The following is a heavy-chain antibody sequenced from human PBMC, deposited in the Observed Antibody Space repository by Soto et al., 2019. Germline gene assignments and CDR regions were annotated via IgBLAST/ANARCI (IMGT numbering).Heavy chain of an antibody. J-gene: IGHJ6*02. D-gene: IGHD7-27*01. V-gene: IGHV4-31*03. Sequence: SETLSLTCKVSGGAIDRGGYYWCWIRQHPGKGLEWIGHIYYTGSAYYKPPLKSRVSMSIDTSQNQFSLELISVTAADTAVYYCARVGTSYARRGLDVWGQGTTVTVSS. CDR2: IYYTGSA. CDR3: ARVGTSYARRGLDV. CDR1: GGAIDRGGYY.